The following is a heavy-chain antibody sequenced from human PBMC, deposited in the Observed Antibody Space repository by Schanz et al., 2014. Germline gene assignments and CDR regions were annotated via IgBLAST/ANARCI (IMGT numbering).Heavy chain of an antibody. CDR2: ISHSGGSK. J-gene: IGHJ4*02. CDR1: GFTFNSYA. D-gene: IGHD2-15*01. V-gene: IGHV3-23*01. CDR3: ARDRGYCSGGSCLTFDY. Sequence: DVQLLESGGGLVQPGGPLRLSCEASGFTFNSYAMTWVRQAPGKGLEWVSSISHSGGSKYYADSVKGRFTISRDNSENTLYLQMNSLSADDTAVFYCARDRGYCSGGSCLTFDYWGQGTLVTVSS.